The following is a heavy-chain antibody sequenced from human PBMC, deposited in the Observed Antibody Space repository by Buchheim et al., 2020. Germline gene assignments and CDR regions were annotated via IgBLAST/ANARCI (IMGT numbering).Heavy chain of an antibody. CDR2: INAGNGDT. CDR1: GYTFINYA. Sequence: QVQLVQSGAELKKPGASVKVTCKASGYTFINYAVHWVRQAPGQRLEWMGWINAGNGDTKYSQKFQGRVTFTRDTSATTAYMDVSSLRSEDTAVYYCARGDCSSTSCQYYPDSWGQGTL. CDR3: ARGDCSSTSCQYYPDS. J-gene: IGHJ4*02. D-gene: IGHD2-2*01. V-gene: IGHV1-3*01.